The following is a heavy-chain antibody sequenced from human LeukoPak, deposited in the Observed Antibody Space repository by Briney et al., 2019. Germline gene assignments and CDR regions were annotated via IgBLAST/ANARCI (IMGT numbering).Heavy chain of an antibody. J-gene: IGHJ6*04. Sequence: GGSLRLSCTASGFTFGDYSLSWVRQAPEKGLEWVGFIRRKGYGGTTEYAPSVKGRFIISRDDSKSTAYLQMNSLKTEDTAVYYCTRDHDFWSGPFDVWGKGTTVTVSS. CDR2: IRRKGYGGTT. D-gene: IGHD3-3*01. CDR3: TRDHDFWSGPFDV. V-gene: IGHV3-49*04. CDR1: GFTFGDYS.